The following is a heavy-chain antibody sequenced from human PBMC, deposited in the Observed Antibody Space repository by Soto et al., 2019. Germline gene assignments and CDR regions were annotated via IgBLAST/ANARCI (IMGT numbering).Heavy chain of an antibody. CDR3: AKVDIVATIPNFDY. CDR1: GFTFSSYA. CDR2: ISGSGGST. V-gene: IGHV3-23*01. Sequence: GGSLRLSCAASGFTFSSYAMSWVRQAPGKGLEWVQTISGSGGSTSYAGSLKGRFTISRDNSKNTLYLQMNSLRAEDTAVYYCAKVDIVATIPNFDYWGQGTLVTVSS. J-gene: IGHJ4*02. D-gene: IGHD5-12*01.